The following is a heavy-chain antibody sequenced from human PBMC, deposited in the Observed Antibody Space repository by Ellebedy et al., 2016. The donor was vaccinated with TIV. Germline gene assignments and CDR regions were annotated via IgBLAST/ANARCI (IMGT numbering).Heavy chain of an antibody. CDR1: RGSFSTYV. V-gene: IGHV1-69*13. CDR3: AGRRRTSMKPLYGLDV. D-gene: IGHD1-26*01. CDR2: IIPLFGSP. J-gene: IGHJ6*02. Sequence: AASVKVSCKASRGSFSTYVITWVRQAPGQGLEWMGGIIPLFGSPDYAQKFLGRVTISADESTGTAYLEVNSLTSEDTAVYFCAGRRRTSMKPLYGLDVWGPGTSVTVSS.